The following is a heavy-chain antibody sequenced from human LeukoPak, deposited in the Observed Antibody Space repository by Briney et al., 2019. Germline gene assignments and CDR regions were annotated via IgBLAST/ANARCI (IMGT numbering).Heavy chain of an antibody. CDR1: GFTFDDYA. J-gene: IGHJ4*02. CDR2: ISWNSGSI. CDR3: AKDHHHDVGATFGY. Sequence: RSLRLSCAASGFTFDDYAIHWVRQAPGNGLESVSGISWNSGSIGYAASVKCRFTISRDNAKNSLYLQMNSLRAEDTDLYYCAKDHHHDVGATFGYWGQGTLVTVPS. D-gene: IGHD1-26*01. V-gene: IGHV3-9*01.